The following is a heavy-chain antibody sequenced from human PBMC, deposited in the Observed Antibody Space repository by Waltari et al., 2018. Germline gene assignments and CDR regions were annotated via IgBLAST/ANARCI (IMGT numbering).Heavy chain of an antibody. V-gene: IGHV1-69*05. Sequence: QVQLVQSGAEVKKPGSSVKVSCKASGGTFSSYAISWVRQAPGQGLEWMGGIIPIFGTANDAQKVQGRGTITTDESTSTAYMELSSLRSEDTAVYYCARDQGPYYDSSVGLWDYWGQGTLVTVSS. J-gene: IGHJ4*02. CDR2: IIPIFGTA. CDR3: ARDQGPYYDSSVGLWDY. CDR1: GGTFSSYA. D-gene: IGHD3-22*01.